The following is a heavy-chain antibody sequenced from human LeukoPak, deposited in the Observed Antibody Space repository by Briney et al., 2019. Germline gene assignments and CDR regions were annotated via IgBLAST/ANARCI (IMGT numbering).Heavy chain of an antibody. CDR2: ISSSSSYI. D-gene: IGHD3-10*01. CDR3: AAGSGSYRDWFDP. Sequence: GGSLRLSCAASGFTFSSYSMNWVRQAPGKGLEWVSSISSSSSYIYYADSVKGRFTISRDNAKNSLYLQMSSLRAGDTAVYYCAAGSGSYRDWFDPWGQGTLVTVSS. V-gene: IGHV3-21*01. CDR1: GFTFSSYS. J-gene: IGHJ5*02.